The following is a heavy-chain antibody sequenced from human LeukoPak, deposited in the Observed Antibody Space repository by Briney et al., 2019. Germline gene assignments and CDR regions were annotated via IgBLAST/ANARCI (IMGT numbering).Heavy chain of an antibody. CDR2: MNPNSGNT. J-gene: IGHJ3*02. CDR3: ASSSIAASDALDI. D-gene: IGHD6-6*01. CDR1: GYTFTSYG. Sequence: ASVKVSCKASGYTFTSYGISWVRQAPGQGLEWMGWMNPNSGNTGYAQKFQGRVTITRNTSISTAYMELSSLRSEDTAVYYCASSSIAASDALDIWGQGTMVTVSS. V-gene: IGHV1-8*03.